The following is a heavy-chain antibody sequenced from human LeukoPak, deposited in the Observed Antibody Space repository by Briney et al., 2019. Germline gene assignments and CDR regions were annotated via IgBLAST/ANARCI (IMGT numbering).Heavy chain of an antibody. Sequence: GGSLRLSCAASGFTFSDYYMNWVRQAPGKGLEWVSSISSSSSYIYYADSVKGRFTISRDNAKNSLYLQMNSLRAEDTAVYYCARNLEEAAVLVDYWGQGTLVTVSS. J-gene: IGHJ4*02. CDR2: ISSSSSYI. CDR3: ARNLEEAAVLVDY. V-gene: IGHV3-21*01. CDR1: GFTFSDYY. D-gene: IGHD6-13*01.